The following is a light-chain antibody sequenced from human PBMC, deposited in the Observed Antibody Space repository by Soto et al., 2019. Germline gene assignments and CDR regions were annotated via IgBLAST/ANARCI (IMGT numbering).Light chain of an antibody. Sequence: IVLTQSPGTLSLSPGERATLSCRASQFITSSYLAWYQQKPGQAPRLLIFGASTRAPGIPDRFSGGGSGTDFTLTITRLEPEDFAVYFCHQYGASPRTFGQGTKVEIK. V-gene: IGKV3-20*01. J-gene: IGKJ1*01. CDR3: HQYGASPRT. CDR2: GAS. CDR1: QFITSSY.